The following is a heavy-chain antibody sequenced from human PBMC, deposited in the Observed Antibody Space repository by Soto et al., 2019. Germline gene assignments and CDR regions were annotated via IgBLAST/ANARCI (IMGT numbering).Heavy chain of an antibody. CDR1: GYTFTSYY. V-gene: IGHV1-46*03. CDR2: INPSGGST. D-gene: IGHD6-19*01. CDR3: ARVDSSGGLTFDY. J-gene: IGHJ4*02. Sequence: QVQLVQSGAEVKKPGASVKVSCKAAGYTFTSYYMHWVRQAPGQGLEWLGIINPSGGSTSYAQKFQGRVTMTRDTSTSTVYMELSSLRSEDTAVYYCARVDSSGGLTFDYWGQGTLVTVSS.